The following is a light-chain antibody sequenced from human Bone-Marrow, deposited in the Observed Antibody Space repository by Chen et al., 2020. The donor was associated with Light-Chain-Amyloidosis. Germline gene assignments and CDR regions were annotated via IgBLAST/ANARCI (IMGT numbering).Light chain of an antibody. Sequence: SYELTLPPSLSASPGQTARITCSGDDLPTKYAYWYQQKPGQAPVLVIHRDTERPSGISERFSGSSSGTTATLTISGVQAEDEADYHCQSADSSGTYEVIFGGGTKLTVL. V-gene: IGLV3-25*03. CDR1: DLPTKY. CDR2: RDT. CDR3: QSADSSGTYEVI. J-gene: IGLJ2*01.